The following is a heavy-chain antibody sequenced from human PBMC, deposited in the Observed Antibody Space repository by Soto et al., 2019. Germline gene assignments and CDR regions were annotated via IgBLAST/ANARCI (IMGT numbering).Heavy chain of an antibody. D-gene: IGHD3-22*01. V-gene: IGHV3-9*01. CDR3: AKAIRMDSSGYTI. J-gene: IGHJ4*02. CDR2: ISWNSGSI. Sequence: EVQLVESGGGLVQPGRSLRLSCAASGFTFDDYAMHWVRQAPGKGLEWVSGISWNSGSIGYADSVKGRFTISRDNAKNSLYLQMNSLRAEDTALYYCAKAIRMDSSGYTIWGQGTLVTVSS. CDR1: GFTFDDYA.